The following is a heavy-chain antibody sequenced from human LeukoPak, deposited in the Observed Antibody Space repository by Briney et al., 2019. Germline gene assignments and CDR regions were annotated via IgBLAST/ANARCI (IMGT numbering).Heavy chain of an antibody. CDR1: GGSISSSSYY. J-gene: IGHJ4*02. CDR2: SYYSGST. V-gene: IGHV4-39*07. D-gene: IGHD1-14*01. Sequence: SETLSLTCTVSGGSISSSSYYWGWLRQPPGKGLEWIGSSYYSGSTYYNPSLKSRVTISVDTSKNQFSLKLSSVPAAATAVYYCATSRRRDYFDYWGQGTLVTVSS. CDR3: ATSRRRDYFDY.